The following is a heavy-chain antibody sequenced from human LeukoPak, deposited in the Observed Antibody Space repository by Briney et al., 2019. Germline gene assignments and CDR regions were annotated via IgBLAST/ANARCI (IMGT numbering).Heavy chain of an antibody. CDR3: ARRYCSGASCYSASDY. Sequence: PSETLSLTCTVSGGSISSYYWSWIRQPPGKGLEWIGYIYYSGSTNYNPSLKSRVTISVDTSKNQFSLKLSSVTAADTAVYYCARRYCSGASCYSASDYWGQGTLVTVSS. J-gene: IGHJ4*02. CDR2: IYYSGST. D-gene: IGHD2-15*01. V-gene: IGHV4-59*01. CDR1: GGSISSYY.